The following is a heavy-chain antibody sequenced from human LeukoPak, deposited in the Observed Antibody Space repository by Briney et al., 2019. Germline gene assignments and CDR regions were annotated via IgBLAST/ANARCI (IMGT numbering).Heavy chain of an antibody. CDR2: ISYDGSNK. CDR1: GFTFSSYA. V-gene: IGHV3-30-3*01. D-gene: IGHD6-6*01. J-gene: IGHJ4*02. CDR3: AREVEVAARRGGFDY. Sequence: PGGSLRLSCAASGFTFSSYAMHWVRQAPGKGLEWVAVISYDGSNKYYADSVKGRFTISRDNSKNTLYLQMNSLRAEDTAVYYCAREVEVAARRGGFDYWGQGTLVTVSS.